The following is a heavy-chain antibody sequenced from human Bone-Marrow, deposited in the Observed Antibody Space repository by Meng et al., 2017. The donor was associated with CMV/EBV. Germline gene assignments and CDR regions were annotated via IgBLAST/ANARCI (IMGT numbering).Heavy chain of an antibody. CDR3: ARGVGMVLLWFGGPDWFDP. CDR2: INPKSGGT. Sequence: SVKVSCKASVYTYTGYYMHWVRQAPGQGLEWMGWINPKSGGTNYAQKFQGRVTMTRDTSISTAYMELSRQRSDDTAVYYCARGVGMVLLWFGGPDWFDPWGQGPLVTVYS. J-gene: IGHJ5*02. V-gene: IGHV1-2*02. D-gene: IGHD3-10*01. CDR1: VYTYTGYY.